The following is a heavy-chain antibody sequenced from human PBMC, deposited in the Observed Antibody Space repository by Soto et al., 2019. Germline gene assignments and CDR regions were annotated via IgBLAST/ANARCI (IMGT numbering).Heavy chain of an antibody. CDR2: IDPSDSYT. J-gene: IGHJ6*04. Sequence: PGESLKISCKGSGYSFTSYWISWVRQMPGKGLEWMGRIDPSDSYTNYSPSFQGHVTISADKSISTAYLQWSSLKASDTAQYYWATPRGVTYYSYGMDVGGKGTTVTVS. D-gene: IGHD2-21*02. V-gene: IGHV5-10-1*01. CDR3: ATPRGVTYYSYGMDV. CDR1: GYSFTSYW.